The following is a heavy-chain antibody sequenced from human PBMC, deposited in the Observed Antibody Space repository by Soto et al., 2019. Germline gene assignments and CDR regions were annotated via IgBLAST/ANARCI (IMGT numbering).Heavy chain of an antibody. CDR2: ISYDGSNK. D-gene: IGHD3-22*01. J-gene: IGHJ4*02. Sequence: GGSLRLSCAASGFTFSSYGMHWVRQAPGKGLEWVAVISYDGSNKYYADSVKGRFTISRDNSKNTLYLQMNSLRAEDTAVYYCASLGYDSSGYSPAPFDYWGQGTLVTVSS. V-gene: IGHV3-30*03. CDR1: GFTFSSYG. CDR3: ASLGYDSSGYSPAPFDY.